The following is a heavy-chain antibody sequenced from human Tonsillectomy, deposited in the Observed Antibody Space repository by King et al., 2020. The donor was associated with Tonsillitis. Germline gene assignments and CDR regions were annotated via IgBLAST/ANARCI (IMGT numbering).Heavy chain of an antibody. J-gene: IGHJ6*02. Sequence: VQLVESGAEVKKPGSSVKVSCKASGGTFSSYAISWVRQAPGQGLEWMGGIIPIFGTANYAQKFQGRVTITADESTSTAYMELSSLRSEDTAVYYCASSSAGAKVLLWFVELPPDYYGMDVWGQGTTVTVSS. CDR2: IIPIFGTA. CDR1: GGTFSSYA. D-gene: IGHD3-10*01. V-gene: IGHV1-69*01. CDR3: ASSSAGAKVLLWFVELPPDYYGMDV.